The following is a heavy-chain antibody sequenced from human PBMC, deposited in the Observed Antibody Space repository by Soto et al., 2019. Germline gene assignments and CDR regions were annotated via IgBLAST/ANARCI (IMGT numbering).Heavy chain of an antibody. CDR3: VRGSGCSRFSCQYPFDY. D-gene: IGHD2-2*01. Sequence: SETLSLTCTVSGGSISSYYWSWIRQSPGKGLEWIGYIYYSGNTNYNPSLKSRVTISVDTSKNQFSLKLSSVTAADTAVYYCVRGSGCSRFSCQYPFDYWGQGTLVTVSS. CDR2: IYYSGNT. CDR1: GGSISSYY. V-gene: IGHV4-59*01. J-gene: IGHJ4*02.